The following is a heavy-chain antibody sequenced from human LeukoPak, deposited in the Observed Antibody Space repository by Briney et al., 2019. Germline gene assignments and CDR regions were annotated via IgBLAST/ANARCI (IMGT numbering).Heavy chain of an antibody. J-gene: IGHJ6*02. CDR3: ARVPTLYSPRDGMDV. CDR1: GYTFTGYY. D-gene: IGHD6-13*01. V-gene: IGHV1-2*02. Sequence: ASVKVSCKASGYTFTGYYMHWVRQAPGQGLEWMGWINPNSGGTNYAQKFQGRVTMTSDTSISTAYMELSRLRSDDTAVYYCARVPTLYSPRDGMDVWGQGTTVTVSS. CDR2: INPNSGGT.